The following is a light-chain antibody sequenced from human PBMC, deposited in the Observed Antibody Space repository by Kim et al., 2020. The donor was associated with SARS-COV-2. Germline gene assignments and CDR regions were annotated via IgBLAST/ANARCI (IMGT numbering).Light chain of an antibody. V-gene: IGKV3-15*01. CDR3: QQYNNWWT. J-gene: IGKJ1*01. CDR2: GAS. Sequence: PGERAPLPCRASQSVSSNLAWYQQKPGQAPRLLIYGASTRATGIPARFSGSGSGTEFTLTISSLQSEDFAVYYCQQYNNWWTFGQGTKVDIK. CDR1: QSVSSN.